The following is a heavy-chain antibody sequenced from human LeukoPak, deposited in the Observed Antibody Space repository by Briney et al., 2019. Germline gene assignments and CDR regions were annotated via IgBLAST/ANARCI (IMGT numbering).Heavy chain of an antibody. Sequence: EASVKVSCKASGYTFTSYDINWVRQATGQGLEWMGWMNPNSGNTGYAQKFQGRVTMTRNTSISTAYMELSSLRSEDTAVYYCAREGPTRWQWLGKSAYYGMGVWGQGTTVTVSS. J-gene: IGHJ6*02. CDR1: GYTFTSYD. V-gene: IGHV1-8*01. CDR3: AREGPTRWQWLGKSAYYGMGV. CDR2: MNPNSGNT. D-gene: IGHD6-19*01.